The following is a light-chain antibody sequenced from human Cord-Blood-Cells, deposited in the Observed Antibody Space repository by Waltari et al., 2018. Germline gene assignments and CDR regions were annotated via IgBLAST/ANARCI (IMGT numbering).Light chain of an antibody. CDR2: GAS. CDR3: QQYGSSPRT. CDR1: QSVSSSY. Sequence: EIVLTQSPGTLSLSPGERATLSCRASQSVSSSYLAWYQQKPGQAPRPLIYGASSRATGSPDRFSGSGSGTDFTLTISRLEPEDFAVYYCQQYGSSPRTFGQGTKLEIK. V-gene: IGKV3-20*01. J-gene: IGKJ2*01.